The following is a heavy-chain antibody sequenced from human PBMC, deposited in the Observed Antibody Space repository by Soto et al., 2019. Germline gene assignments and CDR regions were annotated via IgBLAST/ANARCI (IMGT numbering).Heavy chain of an antibody. CDR1: VFTFIFYN. Sequence: LXLSCAASVFTFIFYNMNWFRQAPGKGLEWVSSISSSSDYIYYADSVKGRLTISRDNAKNSLYLQMNSLRAEDTAIYYCARDRSVAARPHDAFAIWGQGPMVIVSS. CDR2: ISSSSDYI. CDR3: ARDRSVAARPHDAFAI. V-gene: IGHV3-21*01. D-gene: IGHD1-26*01. J-gene: IGHJ3*02.